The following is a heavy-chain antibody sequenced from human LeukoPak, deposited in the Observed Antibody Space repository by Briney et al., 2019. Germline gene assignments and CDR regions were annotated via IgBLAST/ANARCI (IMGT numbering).Heavy chain of an antibody. D-gene: IGHD4-17*01. CDR2: IYPDESDT. Sequence: GESLKISCRGSAYSFHNYWIGWVRQMPGKGLEWMGIIYPDESDTKYSPSFQGQVTISVDKSISTAYLQWSSLKASDTAMYYCARHRRPSDYDASDVRGQGTLVIVSS. CDR3: ARHRRPSDYDASDV. V-gene: IGHV5-51*01. J-gene: IGHJ3*01. CDR1: AYSFHNYW.